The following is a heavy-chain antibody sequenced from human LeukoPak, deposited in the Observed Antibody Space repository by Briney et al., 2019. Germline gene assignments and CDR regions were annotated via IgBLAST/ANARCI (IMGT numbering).Heavy chain of an antibody. CDR2: INPNSGGT. J-gene: IGHJ4*02. V-gene: IGHV1-2*02. D-gene: IGHD1-1*01. Sequence: EQGLEWMGWINPNSGGTNYAQKFQGRVTMTRDTSISTAYMELSRLRSDDTAVYYCARDRTRSTTMDWGQGTLVTVSS. CDR3: ARDRTRSTTMD.